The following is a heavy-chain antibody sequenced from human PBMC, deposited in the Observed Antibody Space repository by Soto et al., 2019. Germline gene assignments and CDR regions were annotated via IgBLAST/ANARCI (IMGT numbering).Heavy chain of an antibody. J-gene: IGHJ4*02. CDR1: GGTFSSYA. V-gene: IGHV1-69*13. CDR3: ARDRSGSYRPFDY. D-gene: IGHD1-26*01. CDR2: IIPIFGTA. Sequence: GASVKVSCKASGGTFSSYAISWVRQAPGQGLEWMGGIIPIFGTANYAQKFQGRVTITADESTSTAYMELSSLRSEDTAVYYCARDRSGSYRPFDYWGQGTLVTVSS.